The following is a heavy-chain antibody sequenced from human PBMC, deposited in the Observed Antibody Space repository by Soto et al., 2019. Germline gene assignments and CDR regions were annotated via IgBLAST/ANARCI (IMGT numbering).Heavy chain of an antibody. Sequence: QVQLVQSGAEVKKPGASVKVSCKASGYTFTSYAMHWVRQAPGQRLEWMGWINAGNGNTKYSQKFQGRVTITRDTSAITAYMELSSLRSEDTAVYYCASGPSSSWYFGYWGQGTMVTVSS. V-gene: IGHV1-3*01. J-gene: IGHJ4*02. CDR3: ASGPSSSWYFGY. CDR1: GYTFTSYA. CDR2: INAGNGNT. D-gene: IGHD6-13*01.